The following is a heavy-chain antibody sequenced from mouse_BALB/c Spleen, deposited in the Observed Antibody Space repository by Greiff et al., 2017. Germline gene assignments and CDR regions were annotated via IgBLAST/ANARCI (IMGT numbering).Heavy chain of an antibody. J-gene: IGHJ4*01. Sequence: EVQVVESGPGLVKPSQSLSLTCSVTGYSITSGYYWNWIRQFPGNKLEWMGYISYDGSNNYNPSLKNRISITRDTSKNQFFLKLNSVTTEDTATYYCAREGLLRDYAMDYWGQGTSVTVSS. V-gene: IGHV3-6*02. CDR1: GYSITSGYY. CDR3: AREGLLRDYAMDY. D-gene: IGHD1-1*01. CDR2: ISYDGSN.